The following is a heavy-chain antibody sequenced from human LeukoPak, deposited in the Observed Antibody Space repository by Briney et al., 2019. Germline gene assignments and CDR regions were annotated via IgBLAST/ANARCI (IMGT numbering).Heavy chain of an antibody. D-gene: IGHD3-10*01. CDR1: GYTFPSYD. CDR2: VNPNSANT. Sequence: ASVKVSCKASGYTFPSYDINWVRQATGQGLEWMGWVNPNSANTAYAQKFQGRVTMTRNTSISTAYMELSSLRSEDTAVYYCARGRWELLWFGELSSGLAVWGQGTTVTVSS. V-gene: IGHV1-8*01. J-gene: IGHJ6*02. CDR3: ARGRWELLWFGELSSGLAV.